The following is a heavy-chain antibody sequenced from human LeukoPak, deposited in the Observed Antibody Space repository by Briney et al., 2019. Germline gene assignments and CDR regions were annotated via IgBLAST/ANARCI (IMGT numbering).Heavy chain of an antibody. Sequence: SETLSLTCTVSGGSISSSSYYWSWIRQPPGKGLEWIGYIYYSGSTYYNPSLKSRVTISVDTSKNQFSLKLSSVTAADTAVYYCARDRGGSYDWGQGTLVTVSS. D-gene: IGHD1-26*01. CDR1: GGSISSSSYY. CDR2: IYYSGST. J-gene: IGHJ4*02. V-gene: IGHV4-30-4*08. CDR3: ARDRGGSYD.